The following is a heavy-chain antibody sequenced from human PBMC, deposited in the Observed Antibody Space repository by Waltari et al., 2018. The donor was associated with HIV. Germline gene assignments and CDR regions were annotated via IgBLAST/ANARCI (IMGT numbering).Heavy chain of an antibody. D-gene: IGHD2-21*02. CDR1: GFSVSSIY. CDR3: ARGFGCGGDCYYFDY. J-gene: IGHJ4*02. CDR2: IYSGGST. V-gene: IGHV3-53*01. Sequence: EVQLVESGGGLIQPGGSLRLSCAASGFSVSSIYMRLVRQAPGKGLEWVSVIYSGGSTYYADSVKGRFTISRDNSKNTLYLQMNSLRAEDTAVYYCARGFGCGGDCYYFDYWGQGTLVTVSS.